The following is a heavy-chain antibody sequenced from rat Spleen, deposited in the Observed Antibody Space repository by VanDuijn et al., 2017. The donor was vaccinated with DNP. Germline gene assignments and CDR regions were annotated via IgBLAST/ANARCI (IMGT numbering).Heavy chain of an antibody. Sequence: EVKLVESGGGLVQPGRSLKLSCAASGFNFNDYWMGWVRQAPGKGLEWIGAINKDSSTINYTPSLKDKFTISRDNAQNTLYLEMSRLGSEDTAIYACARGTNYGSFADYFDYWGQGVMVTVSS. CDR1: GFNFNDYW. CDR2: INKDSSTI. V-gene: IGHV4-2*01. CDR3: ARGTNYGSFADYFDY. D-gene: IGHD1-3*01. J-gene: IGHJ2*01.